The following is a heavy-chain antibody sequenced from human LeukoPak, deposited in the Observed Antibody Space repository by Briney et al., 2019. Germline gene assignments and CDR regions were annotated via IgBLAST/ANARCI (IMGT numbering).Heavy chain of an antibody. J-gene: IGHJ5*02. CDR3: ARHRLGGMVRGRVSWFDL. Sequence: PSETLSLTCAVYGGSFSGYYWSWIRQPPGKGLEWIGEINHSGSTNYNPSLKSRVTISVDTSKNQFSLKLSSVTAADTAVYYCARHRLGGMVRGRVSWFDLWGQGTLVTVSS. D-gene: IGHD3-10*01. CDR2: INHSGST. CDR1: GGSFSGYY. V-gene: IGHV4-34*01.